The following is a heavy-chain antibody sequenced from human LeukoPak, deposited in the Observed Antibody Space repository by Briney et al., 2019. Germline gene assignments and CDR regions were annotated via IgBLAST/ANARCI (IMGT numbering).Heavy chain of an antibody. D-gene: IGHD3-22*01. J-gene: IGHJ2*01. V-gene: IGHV3-9*01. CDR2: ISWNSGSI. CDR1: GFTFDDYA. CDR3: AKGYYDSSGYWYFDL. Sequence: GRSLRLSCAASGFTFDDYAMHWVRQAPGKGLEWVSGISWNSGSIGYADSVKGRFTISRDNAKNSLYLQMNSLRAEDAALYYCAKGYYDSSGYWYFDLWGRGTLVTVPS.